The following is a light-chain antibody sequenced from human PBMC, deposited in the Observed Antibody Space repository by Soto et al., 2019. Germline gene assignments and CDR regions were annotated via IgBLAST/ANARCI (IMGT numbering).Light chain of an antibody. CDR2: ANN. Sequence: QAVVTQPPSVSAAPGQNVSIFCSGDNSNIGYHHVSWYQQVPGTAPKVLIYANNKRPSGIPDRFSGSRSVMSSTLAITGLQTGDEADYYCGSWDSGLSGYVFGSGTKLTVL. V-gene: IGLV1-51*01. CDR1: NSNIGYHH. J-gene: IGLJ1*01. CDR3: GSWDSGLSGYV.